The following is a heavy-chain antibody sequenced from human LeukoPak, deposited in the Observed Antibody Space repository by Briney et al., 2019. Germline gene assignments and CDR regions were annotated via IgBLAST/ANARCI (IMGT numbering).Heavy chain of an antibody. CDR2: IQQDGSHK. Sequence: GSLRLSCAASGFTSSSYWMTWVRQAPGKGLGWVANIQQDGSHKHYVDSVKGRFTISRDNAKNSLNLQMNSLRAEDTAVYFCARDGYATGSRDYWGQGALVTVSS. J-gene: IGHJ4*02. CDR3: ARDGYATGSRDY. D-gene: IGHD3-10*01. CDR1: GFTSSSYW. V-gene: IGHV3-7*04.